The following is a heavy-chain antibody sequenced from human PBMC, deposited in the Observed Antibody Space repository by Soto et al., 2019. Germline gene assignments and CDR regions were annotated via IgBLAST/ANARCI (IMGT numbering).Heavy chain of an antibody. CDR3: AHGKGRSLLNAFDI. CDR2: IRGSDGST. D-gene: IGHD2-21*01. CDR1: GFKFSAYS. V-gene: IGHV3-23*01. Sequence: GGSLRLSCTAAGFKFSAYSMNWVLQAPGKGLEWVSGIRGSDGSTSYADSVKGRFTMSRDISKSTLFLQMNSLRAEDTAVYYCAHGKGRSLLNAFDIWGQGTMVTVSS. J-gene: IGHJ3*02.